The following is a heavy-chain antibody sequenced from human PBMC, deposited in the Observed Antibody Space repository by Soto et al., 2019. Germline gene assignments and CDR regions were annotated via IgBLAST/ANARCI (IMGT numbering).Heavy chain of an antibody. CDR2: INHSGRT. J-gene: IGHJ5*02. CDR1: GGSFSGYY. V-gene: IGHV4-34*01. CDR3: ARGATMVRDIRRDSWLDS. Sequence: SETLSLPCAVYGGSFSGYYWSWIRQPPGKGLEWIGEINHSGRTNYNPSLKSRVTISVDTSKNQFSLKLSSVTAADTAVYYCARGATMVRDIRRDSWLDSCGTVTL. D-gene: IGHD3-10*01.